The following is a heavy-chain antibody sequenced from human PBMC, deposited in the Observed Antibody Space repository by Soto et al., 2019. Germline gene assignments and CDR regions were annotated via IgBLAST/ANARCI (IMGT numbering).Heavy chain of an antibody. J-gene: IGHJ6*02. Sequence: QVQLQESGPGLVKPSQTLSLTCTVSGGSISSGGYYWSWIRQHPGKGLEWIGYIYYSGSTYYNPSLKSRVTISVDTSKNQFSLKLSSVTAADTAVYYCERERNYDSSGYSYYYGMDVWGQGTTVTVSS. CDR1: GGSISSGGYY. CDR3: ERERNYDSSGYSYYYGMDV. CDR2: IYYSGST. D-gene: IGHD3-22*01. V-gene: IGHV4-31*03.